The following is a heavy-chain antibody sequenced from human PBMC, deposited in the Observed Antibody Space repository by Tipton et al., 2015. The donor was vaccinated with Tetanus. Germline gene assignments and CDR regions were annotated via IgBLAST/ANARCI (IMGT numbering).Heavy chain of an antibody. Sequence: QLVQSGAEVKKPGSSVKVSCKSSGGTFSNYVFNWVRQAPGQGLEWMGGFSPIFRRPNYAQKFQGRVTISADESTSTAYMELRSLTSADTAIYYCAQDTSATFYNYGMGVWGQGTSVIVSS. J-gene: IGHJ6*02. D-gene: IGHD2/OR15-2a*01. V-gene: IGHV1-69*01. CDR1: GGTFSNYV. CDR2: FSPIFRRP. CDR3: AQDTSATFYNYGMGV.